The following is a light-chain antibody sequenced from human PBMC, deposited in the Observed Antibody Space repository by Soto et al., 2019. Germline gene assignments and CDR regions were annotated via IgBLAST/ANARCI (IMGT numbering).Light chain of an antibody. J-gene: IGKJ1*01. Sequence: IVLTQSPGTLSLSPGERATLSCRASQSVSDSSLAWYHQKPGQAPRLLIYGASRRATGIPDRFSGSGSGTDFTLTISRLEPEDFAVYYCQQYGSSGTFGQGTKVDIK. CDR1: QSVSDSS. CDR2: GAS. V-gene: IGKV3-20*01. CDR3: QQYGSSGT.